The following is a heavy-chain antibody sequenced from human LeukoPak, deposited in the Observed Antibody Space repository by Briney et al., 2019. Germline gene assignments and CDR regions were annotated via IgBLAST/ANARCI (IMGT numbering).Heavy chain of an antibody. D-gene: IGHD2-2*01. CDR3: AKDMGSTSWSDAFDI. Sequence: KPSETLSLTCTVSGGSISSYYWSWIRQPPGKGLEWIGYIYYSGSTNYNPSLKSRVTISVDTSKNQFSLKLSSVTAADTAVYYCAKDMGSTSWSDAFDIWGQGTMVTVSS. J-gene: IGHJ3*02. CDR2: IYYSGST. CDR1: GGSISSYY. V-gene: IGHV4-59*01.